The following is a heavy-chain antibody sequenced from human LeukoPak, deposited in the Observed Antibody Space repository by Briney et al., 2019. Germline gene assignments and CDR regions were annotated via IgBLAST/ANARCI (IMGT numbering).Heavy chain of an antibody. CDR3: ARYSYGYDYFDY. V-gene: IGHV4-59*01. CDR1: GGSISSYY. Sequence: PSETLSLTCTVSGGSISSYYWSWIRQPPGKGLEWIGYIYYTGSTNYNPSLKSRVTISVDTSKNQFSLKLSSVTAADTAVYYRARYSYGYDYFDYWGQGTLVTVSS. D-gene: IGHD5-18*01. CDR2: IYYTGST. J-gene: IGHJ4*02.